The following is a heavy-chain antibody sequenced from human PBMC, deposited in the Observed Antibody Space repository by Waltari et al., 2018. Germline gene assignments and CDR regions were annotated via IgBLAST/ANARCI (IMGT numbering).Heavy chain of an antibody. Sequence: QVQLVQSGNEVKKPGASVKVSCKASGYTFTSYGISWVRTAPGQGLEWMGGGSGFSGHTNYAQRLQGRVSMTADTSTSTSYMELRSLISDDTAVYYCARVPHRSTGWLQAPYNFDFWGQGTLVTVSS. J-gene: IGHJ4*02. CDR2: GSGFSGHT. CDR3: ARVPHRSTGWLQAPYNFDF. CDR1: GYTFTSYG. V-gene: IGHV1-18*01. D-gene: IGHD6-19*01.